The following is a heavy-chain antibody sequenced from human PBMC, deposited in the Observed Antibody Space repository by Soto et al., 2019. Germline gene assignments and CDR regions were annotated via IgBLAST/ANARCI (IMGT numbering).Heavy chain of an antibody. V-gene: IGHV1-46*03. J-gene: IGHJ4*02. CDR1: GYTFTSYY. D-gene: IGHD3-9*01. Sequence: QVQLVQSGAEVKKPGASVKVSCKASGYTFTSYYMHWVRQAPGQGLEWMGIINPRDDTTDDPQTFQGRVTMTRDTSTSTVYMEVSSLRSEDTALYYCVRVSPFLTGPDYWGQGTLVTVSS. CDR2: INPRDDTT. CDR3: VRVSPFLTGPDY.